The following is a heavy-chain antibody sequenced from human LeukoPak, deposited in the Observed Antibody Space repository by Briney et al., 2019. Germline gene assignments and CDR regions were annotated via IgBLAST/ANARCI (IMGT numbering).Heavy chain of an antibody. CDR2: IYSSGST. Sequence: SETLSLTCTVSGGSINSYYWSWIRQPAGKGLEWIGRIYSSGSTNYNPSLKSRVTMSVDTSKNQFSLKLSSVTAADTAVYYCARDPTGGFDYWAREPWSPSPQ. CDR1: GGSINSYY. J-gene: IGHJ4*02. V-gene: IGHV4-4*07. CDR3: ARDPTGGFDY. D-gene: IGHD4-17*01.